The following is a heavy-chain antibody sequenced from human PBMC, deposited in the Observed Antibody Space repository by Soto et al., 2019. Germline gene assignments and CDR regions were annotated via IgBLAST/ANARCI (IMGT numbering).Heavy chain of an antibody. Sequence: GGSLRLSCAASGLTFSNFAMNWVRQAPGKGLEWVSNISDSGGSTYYADSVKGRFTISRDNSKNTLYLRMNSLRGRDTAIYYCVKEGSGWYSRGCFDFWGRGTMVTVSS. J-gene: IGHJ3*01. CDR3: VKEGSGWYSRGCFDF. CDR2: ISDSGGST. CDR1: GLTFSNFA. D-gene: IGHD6-19*01. V-gene: IGHV3-23*01.